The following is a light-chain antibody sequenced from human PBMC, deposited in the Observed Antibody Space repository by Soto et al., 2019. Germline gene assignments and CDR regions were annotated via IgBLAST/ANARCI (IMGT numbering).Light chain of an antibody. Sequence: DIQMTQSPSTLSASVGDRVTITCRASQSISSWLAWYQLKPGKAPKLLIYDASSLERGVPSRFSGSGSGTEFTLTISSLQPDDFATYYCQQYNSYLWTFGQGTKVEIK. CDR1: QSISSW. J-gene: IGKJ1*01. CDR3: QQYNSYLWT. CDR2: DAS. V-gene: IGKV1-5*01.